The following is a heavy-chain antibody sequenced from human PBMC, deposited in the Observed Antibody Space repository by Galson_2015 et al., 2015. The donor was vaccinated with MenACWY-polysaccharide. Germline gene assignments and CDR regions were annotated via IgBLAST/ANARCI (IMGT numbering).Heavy chain of an antibody. CDR1: GYTFTSYA. CDR2: MNPNSGNT. V-gene: IGHV1-8*01. J-gene: IGHJ4*02. Sequence: SVKLSCKASGYTFTSYAINWVRQATGQGLECIGYMNPNSGNTGYAEKFQGRVTMTSSNSINTAYMELSSLTSEDTAVYYCATSPHERDCWGQGTLVTVSS. CDR3: ATSPHERDC.